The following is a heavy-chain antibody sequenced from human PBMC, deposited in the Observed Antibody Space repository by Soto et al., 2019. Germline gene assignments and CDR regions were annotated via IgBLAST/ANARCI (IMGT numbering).Heavy chain of an antibody. CDR1: GFTFNNYA. J-gene: IGHJ4*02. V-gene: IGHV3-23*01. Sequence: GSLRLSCAASGFTFNNYAMNWVRQAPGKELEWVATISGTGGSTYYADSVKGRFTISRDNSKNTLYLQMNSLRVEDTAVYYCAKDRRGRKLDYWGEATQVTVSS. CDR3: AKDRRGRKLDY. CDR2: ISGTGGST.